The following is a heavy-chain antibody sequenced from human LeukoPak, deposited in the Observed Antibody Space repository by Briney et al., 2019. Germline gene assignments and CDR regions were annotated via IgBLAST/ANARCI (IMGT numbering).Heavy chain of an antibody. Sequence: SETLSLTCAVSGGSISNTDHWNWVRQPPGTGLEWIGEMYHDGYTNYNPSLKSRVTMSVDKSKNHFSLKLTSVTAADTAVYHCARSRGAVAGWSFDIWGQGTVVTVSS. D-gene: IGHD6-19*01. J-gene: IGHJ3*02. CDR3: ARSRGAVAGWSFDI. CDR1: GGSISNTDH. CDR2: MYHDGYT. V-gene: IGHV4-4*02.